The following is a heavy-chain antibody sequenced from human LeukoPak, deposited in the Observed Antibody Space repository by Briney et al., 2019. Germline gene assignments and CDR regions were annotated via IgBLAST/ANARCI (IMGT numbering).Heavy chain of an antibody. CDR3: ARIAAAGNRRLNY. V-gene: IGHV1-8*01. Sequence: ASVKVSCKVSGYTFTSYDINWVRQATGQGLEWMGWMNPNSGNTGYAQKFQGRITMTRNTSISTAYMELSSLTSEDTAVYYCARIAAAGNRRLNYWGQGTLVTVSS. D-gene: IGHD6-13*01. J-gene: IGHJ4*02. CDR1: GYTFTSYD. CDR2: MNPNSGNT.